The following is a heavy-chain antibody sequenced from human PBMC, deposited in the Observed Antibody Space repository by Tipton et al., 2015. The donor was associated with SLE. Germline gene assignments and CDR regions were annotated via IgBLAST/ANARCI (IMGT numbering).Heavy chain of an antibody. J-gene: IGHJ4*02. V-gene: IGHV4-34*01. CDR1: GGSFSGYY. CDR3: ARSLTGHDY. D-gene: IGHD1-20*01. Sequence: TLSLTCAVYGGSFSGYYWSWIRQPPGKGLEWIGEINHSGSTNYNPSLKSRVTISVDTSKNQFSLKLSSVTAADTAVYYCARSLTGHDYWGQGTLVTVSS. CDR2: INHSGST.